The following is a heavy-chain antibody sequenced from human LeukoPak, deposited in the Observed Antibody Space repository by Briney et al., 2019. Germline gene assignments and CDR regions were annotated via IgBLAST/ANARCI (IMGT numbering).Heavy chain of an antibody. CDR3: AKARYYYYGMDV. J-gene: IGHJ6*02. V-gene: IGHV3-23*01. CDR1: GFTFSSYA. CDR2: ISGSGVST. Sequence: GGSLRLSCAASGFTFSSYAMSWVRQPPGKGLEWVSAISGSGVSTYYADSVKGRFTISRDNSKNTLYLQMNSLRAEDTAVYYCAKARYYYYGMDVWGQGTTVTVSS.